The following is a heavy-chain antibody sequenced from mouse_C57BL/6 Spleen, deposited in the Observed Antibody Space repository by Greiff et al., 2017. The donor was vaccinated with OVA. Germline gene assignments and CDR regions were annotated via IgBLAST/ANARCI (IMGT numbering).Heavy chain of an antibody. CDR1: GYTFTSYW. Sequence: VQLQQPGAELVKPGASVKVSCKASGYTFTSYWMHWVKQRPGQGLEWIGRIHPSDSDTNYNQKFKGKATLTVDKSSSTAYMQLSSLTSEDSAVYDCAISVVATPAWFAYWGQGTLATVSA. J-gene: IGHJ3*01. CDR2: IHPSDSDT. D-gene: IGHD1-1*01. V-gene: IGHV1-74*01. CDR3: AISVVATPAWFAY.